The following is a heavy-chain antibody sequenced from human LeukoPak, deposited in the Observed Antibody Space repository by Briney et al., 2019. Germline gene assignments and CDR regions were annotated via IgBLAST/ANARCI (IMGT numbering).Heavy chain of an antibody. Sequence: GGSLSLSCAVSGSSFDDYAMRWVRQAPGKGLGWVLGISWNSGSIGYADSVKGRFTISRDNAKNSLYLQMNSLRAEDTALYYCAKDSSTAPGNWFDPWGQGTLVTVSS. CDR1: GSSFDDYA. J-gene: IGHJ5*02. CDR3: AKDSSTAPGNWFDP. CDR2: ISWNSGSI. V-gene: IGHV3-9*01.